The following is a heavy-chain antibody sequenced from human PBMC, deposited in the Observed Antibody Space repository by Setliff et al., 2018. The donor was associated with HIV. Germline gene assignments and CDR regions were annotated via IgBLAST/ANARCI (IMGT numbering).Heavy chain of an antibody. D-gene: IGHD3-16*01. CDR2: IYSTGNT. CDR1: GGSISSGTYY. CDR3: ARWGEPAQRGFDI. J-gene: IGHJ3*02. Sequence: SETLSLTCTVSGGSISSGTYYWSWIRQPAGKGLEWIGHIYSTGNTNYNSSLKSRVTMSIETSKNQFSLKLTSVTAADTAVYYCARWGEPAQRGFDIWGQGTMVTVSS. V-gene: IGHV4-61*09.